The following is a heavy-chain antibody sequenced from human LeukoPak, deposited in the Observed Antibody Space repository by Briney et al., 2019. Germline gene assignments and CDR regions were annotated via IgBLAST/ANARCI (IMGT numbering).Heavy chain of an antibody. CDR1: GYTFTTYA. D-gene: IGHD6-13*01. CDR2: INAGNGNT. J-gene: IGHJ6*02. Sequence: GASVKVSCKASGYTFTTYAMHWVRQAPGQRLEWMGWINAGNGNTKYSQKFQGRVTITRDTSASTAYMELSSLRSEDTAVYYCARSAAGSVYYYYGMDVWGQGTTVTVSS. V-gene: IGHV1-3*01. CDR3: ARSAAGSVYYYYGMDV.